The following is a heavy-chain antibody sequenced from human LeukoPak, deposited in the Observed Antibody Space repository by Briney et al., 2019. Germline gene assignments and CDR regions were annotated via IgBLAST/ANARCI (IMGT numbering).Heavy chain of an antibody. Sequence: RXTPGXGLEWIGEINHRGSTNYNPSLESRVTISVDTSKNHFSLDLTSVTAADTAVYYCASGGWYRGYWGQGTLVX. CDR3: ASGGWYRGY. D-gene: IGHD2-15*01. V-gene: IGHV4-34*01. J-gene: IGHJ4*02. CDR2: INHRGST.